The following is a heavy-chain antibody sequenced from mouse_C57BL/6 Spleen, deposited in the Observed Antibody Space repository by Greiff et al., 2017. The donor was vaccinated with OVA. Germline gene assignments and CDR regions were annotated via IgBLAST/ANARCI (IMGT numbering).Heavy chain of an antibody. CDR2: IHPSDSDT. D-gene: IGHD1-1*01. V-gene: IGHV1-74*01. CDR3: ATPYYYGSRGGWFAY. Sequence: QVQLQQPGAELVKPGASVKVSCKASGYTFTSYWMHWVKQRPGQGLEWIGRIHPSDSDTNYNQKFKGKATLTVDKSSSTAYMQLSSLTSEDSAVYYCATPYYYGSRGGWFAYWGQGTLVTVSA. CDR1: GYTFTSYW. J-gene: IGHJ3*01.